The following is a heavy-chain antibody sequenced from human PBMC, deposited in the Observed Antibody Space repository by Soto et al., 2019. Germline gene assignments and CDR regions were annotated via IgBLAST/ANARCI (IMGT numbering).Heavy chain of an antibody. CDR2: IIPIFGTA. CDR1: GGPFSSYA. J-gene: IGHJ6*02. CDR3: ARDPYCSSTSCPTAFYGMDV. D-gene: IGHD2-2*01. Sequence: SVKVSCKASGGPFSSYAISWVRQAPGQGLEWMGGIIPIFGTANYAQKVQGRVTITADESTSTAYMELSSLRSEDTAVYYCARDPYCSSTSCPTAFYGMDVWGQGTTVTVSS. V-gene: IGHV1-69*13.